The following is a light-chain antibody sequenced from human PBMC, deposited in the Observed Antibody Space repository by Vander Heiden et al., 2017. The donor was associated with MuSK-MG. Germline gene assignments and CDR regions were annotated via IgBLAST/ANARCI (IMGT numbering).Light chain of an antibody. CDR2: AAS. CDR1: QGISSY. Sequence: DIQLTQSPSFLSASVGDRVTITCRASQGISSYLALYQQKPGKAPKLLIYAASTLQSGVPSRFSGSGSGTEFTLTISSLQPEDFATYYCHQLNSYRLTFGGGTKVEIK. V-gene: IGKV1-9*01. J-gene: IGKJ4*01. CDR3: HQLNSYRLT.